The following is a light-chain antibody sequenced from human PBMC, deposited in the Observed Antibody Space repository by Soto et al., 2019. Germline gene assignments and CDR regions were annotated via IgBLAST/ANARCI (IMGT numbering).Light chain of an antibody. CDR1: SSDVGAPNY. V-gene: IGLV2-14*01. Sequence: QSVLTQPASVSGSPGQSITISCTGTSSDVGAPNYVSWYQQLPGKVPNLIIYEVSSRPSGVSDRFSGSKSGNTASLTISGLQAEDEGDYYCNAYTTSSTRVFGSGTKVTVL. CDR3: NAYTTSSTRV. CDR2: EVS. J-gene: IGLJ1*01.